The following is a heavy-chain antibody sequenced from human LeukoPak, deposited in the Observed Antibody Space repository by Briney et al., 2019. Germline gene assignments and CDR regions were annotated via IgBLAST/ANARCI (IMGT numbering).Heavy chain of an antibody. Sequence: PSETLSLTCTVSGGSISSYCWSWIRQPPGKGLEWIGYIYYSGSTNYNPSLKSRVTISVDTSKNQFSLKLSSVTAADTAVYYCARDGLERAFDIWGQGTMVTVSS. V-gene: IGHV4-59*01. CDR2: IYYSGST. J-gene: IGHJ3*02. CDR3: ARDGLERAFDI. CDR1: GGSISSYC.